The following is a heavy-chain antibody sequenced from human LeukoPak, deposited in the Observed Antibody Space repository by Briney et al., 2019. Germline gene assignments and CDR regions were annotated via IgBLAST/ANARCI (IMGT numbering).Heavy chain of an antibody. V-gene: IGHV4-59*01. CDR3: ARDSGNGSGSYYNGYYYYYYMDV. Sequence: KLSETLSLTCTVSGGSISSYYWSWIRQPPGKGLEWIGYIYYSGSTNYNPSLKSRVTISVDTSKNQFSLKLSSVTAADTAVYYCARDSGNGSGSYYNGYYYYYYMDVWGKGTTVTVSS. CDR2: IYYSGST. CDR1: GGSISSYY. J-gene: IGHJ6*03. D-gene: IGHD3-10*01.